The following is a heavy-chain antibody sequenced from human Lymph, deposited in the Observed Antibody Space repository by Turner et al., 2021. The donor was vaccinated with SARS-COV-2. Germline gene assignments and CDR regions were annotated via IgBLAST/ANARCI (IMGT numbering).Heavy chain of an antibody. CDR3: ARGSPQGWYVPVFDY. D-gene: IGHD6-19*01. CDR2: IYYSGST. CDR1: VGSISSSFYY. J-gene: IGHJ4*02. Sequence: QLQLQELGPGLAKPSETLSLTCTVSVGSISSSFYYWGWIRQPLGKGLEWIGSIYYSGSTYYNPSLQSRVTISVDTSKNQFSLKLTSVTAADTAVFYCARGSPQGWYVPVFDYWGQGTLVTVSS. V-gene: IGHV4-39*01.